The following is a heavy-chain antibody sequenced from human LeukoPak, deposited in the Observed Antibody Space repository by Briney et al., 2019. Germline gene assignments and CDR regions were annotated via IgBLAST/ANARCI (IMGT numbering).Heavy chain of an antibody. V-gene: IGHV3-7*01. D-gene: IGHD3-3*01. J-gene: IGHJ6*02. CDR3: ARERLVGVTDTAYHGMDV. CDR2: INPDESQR. CDR1: GFTFSSYW. Sequence: GGSLRLSCAASGFTFSSYWMSWVRQAPGKGLEWVANINPDESQRYYVDSVKGRFTISRDNAKNSLFLQMNSLRAEDTAVYYCARERLVGVTDTAYHGMDVWGQGTTVTVSS.